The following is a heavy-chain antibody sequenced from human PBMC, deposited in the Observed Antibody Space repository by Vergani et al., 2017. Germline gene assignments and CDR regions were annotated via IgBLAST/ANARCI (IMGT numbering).Heavy chain of an antibody. CDR2: ISAYNGNT. Sequence: QVQLVQSGAEVKKPGASVKVSCKASGYTFTSFGISWVRQAPGQGLEWMGWISAYNGNTNYAQKLQGRVTMTTDTSTSTAYMELRSLRSDDTAVYYCARDINYYDSSAGGANWGQGTLVTVSS. D-gene: IGHD3-22*01. J-gene: IGHJ4*02. CDR1: GYTFTSFG. V-gene: IGHV1-18*01. CDR3: ARDINYYDSSAGGAN.